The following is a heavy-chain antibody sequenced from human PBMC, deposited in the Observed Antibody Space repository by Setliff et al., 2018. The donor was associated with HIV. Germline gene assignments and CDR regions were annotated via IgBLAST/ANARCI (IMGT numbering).Heavy chain of an antibody. Sequence: PGESLKISCKGSGYSFPTYWIAWVRQMPGKGLEWMGVIYPDESDTRYSPSFQGQVTISADKSISTAYLQWSSLQASDSAMYYCARLLPGDPYFDYWGQGTLVTVSS. CDR2: IYPDESDT. CDR3: ARLLPGDPYFDY. J-gene: IGHJ4*02. V-gene: IGHV5-51*01. D-gene: IGHD7-27*01. CDR1: GYSFPTYW.